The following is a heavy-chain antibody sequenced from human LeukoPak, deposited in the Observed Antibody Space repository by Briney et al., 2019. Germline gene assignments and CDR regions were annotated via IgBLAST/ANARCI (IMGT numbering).Heavy chain of an antibody. CDR3: ARGTRGPLVRRITIFDY. V-gene: IGHV4-59*11. Sequence: SETLSLTCSVSSVSMSSHYWSWVRQPPGKGLEWVGYIYNNESTNYNPSLRSRVTISVGTSENQFSLKLTSVTAADTAVYYCARGTRGPLVRRITIFDYWGQGTLVTVSS. CDR2: IYNNEST. CDR1: SVSMSSHY. J-gene: IGHJ4*02. D-gene: IGHD3-10*01.